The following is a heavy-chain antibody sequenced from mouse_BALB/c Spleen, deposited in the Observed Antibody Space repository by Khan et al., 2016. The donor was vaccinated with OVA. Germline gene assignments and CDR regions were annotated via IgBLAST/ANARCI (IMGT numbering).Heavy chain of an antibody. CDR1: GYTFTSYV. CDR3: ARNDRYDVYFDY. Sequence: VQLQQSGPELVKPGASVKMSCKASGYTFTSYVMHWMRQKPGQGLEWIGYIYPYNDDTKYNEKFKGKATLTSDKSSSTAYMELSSLTSEDSAFYYWARNDRYDVYFDYWGQGTTLTVSS. J-gene: IGHJ2*01. D-gene: IGHD2-14*01. V-gene: IGHV1S136*01. CDR2: IYPYNDDT.